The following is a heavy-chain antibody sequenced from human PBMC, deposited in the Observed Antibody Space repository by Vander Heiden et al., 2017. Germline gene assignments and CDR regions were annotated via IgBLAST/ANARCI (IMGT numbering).Heavy chain of an antibody. CDR3: ARVSNSGSGYLFDF. CDR2: INWSGGST. J-gene: IGHJ3*01. D-gene: IGHD3-22*01. V-gene: IGHV3-20*04. CDR1: GFTYDNYG. Sequence: EVQLMESGGSVVRPGGSLRLPCTASGFTYDNYGMSWVRQAPGKGLEWVSGINWSGGSTGYTDSVKGRFITSRDNAKNSLFLQMNSLRAEDTAFYYCARVSNSGSGYLFDFWGQGTLVTVSS.